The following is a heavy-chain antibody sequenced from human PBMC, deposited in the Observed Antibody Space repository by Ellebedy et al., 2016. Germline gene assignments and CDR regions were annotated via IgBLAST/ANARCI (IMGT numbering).Heavy chain of an antibody. Sequence: GESLKISXAASGFTFSSYSMNWVRQAPGKGLEWVSYISSSSSTIYYADSVKGRFTISRDNAKNSLYLQMNSLRAEDTAVYYCARDSKATGWLRSNYYYYYYMDVWGKGTTVTVSS. D-gene: IGHD5-12*01. CDR2: ISSSSSTI. CDR1: GFTFSSYS. V-gene: IGHV3-48*04. J-gene: IGHJ6*03. CDR3: ARDSKATGWLRSNYYYYYYMDV.